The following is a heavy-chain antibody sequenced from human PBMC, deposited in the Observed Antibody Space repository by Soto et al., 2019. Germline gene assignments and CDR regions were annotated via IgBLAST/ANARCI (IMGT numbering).Heavy chain of an antibody. CDR1: GFTFINYA. CDR2: ISGSGGSI. CDR3: AKDECWQWMSQIDY. J-gene: IGHJ4*02. D-gene: IGHD6-19*01. Sequence: EVQLLESGGGLVQPGGSLRLSCAASGFTFINYAMSWVRQAPGKGLEWVSSISGSGGSISYADSVRSRFTISRDNSNNTLYLQINNLRAEDTGVYYCAKDECWQWMSQIDYWGQGTLVTVSS. V-gene: IGHV3-23*01.